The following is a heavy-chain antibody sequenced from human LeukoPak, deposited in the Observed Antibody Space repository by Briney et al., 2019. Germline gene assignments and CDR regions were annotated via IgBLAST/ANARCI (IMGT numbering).Heavy chain of an antibody. V-gene: IGHV1-8*01. CDR1: GYTFTSYD. CDR3: ATRGYSGYDWDY. CDR2: MNPNSGNT. Sequence: GVSVKVSCKASGYTFTSYDINWVRQATGQGLEWMGWMNPNSGNTGYAQKFQGRVTMTRNTSISTAYMELSSLRSEDTAVYYCATRGYSGYDWDYWGQGTLVTVSS. D-gene: IGHD5-12*01. J-gene: IGHJ4*02.